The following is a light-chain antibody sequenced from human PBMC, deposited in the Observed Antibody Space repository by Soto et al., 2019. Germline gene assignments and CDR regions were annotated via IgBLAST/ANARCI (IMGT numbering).Light chain of an antibody. J-gene: IGKJ1*01. Sequence: EIVLTHSPGTLSLTPGEVATLPGRASQSVSSSDLAGYQHKPGQAARLLIYVASSRATGIPDRLSDTGPGTEFTLTISRLEPEDFAVYHCQQYGSSPCTFGQGTKVDIK. CDR3: QQYGSSPCT. V-gene: IGKV3-20*01. CDR2: VAS. CDR1: QSVSSSD.